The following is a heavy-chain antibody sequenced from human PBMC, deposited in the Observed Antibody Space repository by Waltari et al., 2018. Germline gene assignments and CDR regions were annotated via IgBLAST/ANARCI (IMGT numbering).Heavy chain of an antibody. V-gene: IGHV1-2*06. J-gene: IGHJ4*02. CDR3: VRDGHKYDFDF. Sequence: QVQLVQSGADLKNPGASVRVSCKASGYTFIGYYIHWVRQAPGQGLEWMGRITPNTGATVYAQNLQGRVTMTRDTSISTAYMELSRLTSDDTAVYYCVRDGHKYDFDFWGQGTLVTVPS. D-gene: IGHD2-2*01. CDR1: GYTFIGYY. CDR2: ITPNTGAT.